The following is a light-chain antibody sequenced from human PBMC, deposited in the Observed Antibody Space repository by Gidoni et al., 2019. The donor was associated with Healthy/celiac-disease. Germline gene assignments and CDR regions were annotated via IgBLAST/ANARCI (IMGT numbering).Light chain of an antibody. V-gene: IGKV3-15*01. J-gene: IGKJ3*01. CDR3: QQYNNWPLFT. CDR2: GAS. CDR1: QSVSSN. Sequence: EIVMTQSPATLSVSPWERATRSCRASQSVSSNLAWYQQKPGQAPRLLIDGASTRATGIPARFSGSGSGTEFTLTISSLQSEDFAVYYCQQYNNWPLFTFGPGTKVDIK.